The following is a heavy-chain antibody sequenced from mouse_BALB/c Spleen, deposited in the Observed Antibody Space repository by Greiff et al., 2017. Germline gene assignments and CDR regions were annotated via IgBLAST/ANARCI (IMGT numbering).Heavy chain of an antibody. CDR3: NGGWFAY. CDR2: IDPENGDT. V-gene: IGHV14-4*02. Sequence: VQLQQSGAELVRSGASVKLSCTASGFNIKDYYMHWVKQRPEQGLEWIGWIDPENGDTEYAPKFQGKATMTADTSSNTAYLQLSSLTSEDTAVYYCNGGWFAYWGQGTLVTVSA. CDR1: GFNIKDYY. J-gene: IGHJ3*01.